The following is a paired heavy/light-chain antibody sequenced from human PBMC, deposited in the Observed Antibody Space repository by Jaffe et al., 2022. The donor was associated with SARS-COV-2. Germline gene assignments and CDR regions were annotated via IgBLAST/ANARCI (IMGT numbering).Heavy chain of an antibody. Sequence: QVQLAQSGAEVKMPGASVILSCTASRYTSTGCVIHWVRQVSGQSLEWMGWINPANGDRKISQKFQDRVTLHRATSAKEVYMDLSRLTSEDTAIYYCARDLTSAPGQWMDVWGKGTTVTVSS. V-gene: IGHV1-3*01. D-gene: IGHD6-13*01. CDR3: ARDLTSAPGQWMDV. CDR2: INPANGDR. CDR1: RYTSTGCV. J-gene: IGHJ6*03.
Light chain of an antibody. J-gene: IGKJ3*01. Sequence: DIVMTQSPVSLPVTPGESASISCRSSQSLLHSDGNNYVDWYLQKPGQSPQLLIYLGSNRASGVPDRFSGSGSGTDFTLKITRVEAEDVGVYYCMQGLQSPTFGPGTKMDI. CDR1: QSLLHSDGNNY. V-gene: IGKV2-28*01. CDR2: LGS. CDR3: MQGLQSPT.